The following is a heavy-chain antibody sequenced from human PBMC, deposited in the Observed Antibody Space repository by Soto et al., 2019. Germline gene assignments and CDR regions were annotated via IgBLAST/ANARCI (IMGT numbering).Heavy chain of an antibody. V-gene: IGHV3-9*01. CDR3: AKGRGGSYGGDSFDY. Sequence: EVQLVESGGGLVQPGRSLRLSCAASGFTYDDYDMHWVRQAPGKGLEWVSAISWNSGRTAYADSVKGRFTISRDNANNSLYLQMNSMRGEDTALYHCAKGRGGSYGGDSFDYWGQGTLVTVSS. J-gene: IGHJ4*02. CDR1: GFTYDDYD. CDR2: ISWNSGRT. D-gene: IGHD1-26*01.